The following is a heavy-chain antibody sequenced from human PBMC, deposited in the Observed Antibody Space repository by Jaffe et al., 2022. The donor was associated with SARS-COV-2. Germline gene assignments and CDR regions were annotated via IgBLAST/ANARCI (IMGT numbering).Heavy chain of an antibody. J-gene: IGHJ6*02. V-gene: IGHV3-21*01. Sequence: EVQLVESGGGLVKPGGSLRLSCAASGFTFSSYSMNWVRQAPGKGLEWVSSISSSSSYIYYADSVKGRFTISRDNAKNSLYLQMNSLRAEDTAVYYCARDSSEHYGMDVWGQGTTVTVSS. CDR1: GFTFSSYS. CDR3: ARDSSEHYGMDV. CDR2: ISSSSSYI. D-gene: IGHD1-1*01.